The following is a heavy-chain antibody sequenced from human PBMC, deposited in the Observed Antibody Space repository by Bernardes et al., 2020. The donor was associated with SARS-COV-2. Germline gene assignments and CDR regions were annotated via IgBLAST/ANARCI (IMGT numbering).Heavy chain of an antibody. Sequence: SETLSLTCTVSGGSISAYYWSWFRQPPGKGLEWIGYLYYTGSTNYNPSLQSRVTISVDTSKNQFSLKLSSVTAADTAVSYCARGFDYWGQGILVTVSS. J-gene: IGHJ4*02. V-gene: IGHV4-59*01. CDR3: ARGFDY. CDR1: GGSISAYY. CDR2: LYYTGST.